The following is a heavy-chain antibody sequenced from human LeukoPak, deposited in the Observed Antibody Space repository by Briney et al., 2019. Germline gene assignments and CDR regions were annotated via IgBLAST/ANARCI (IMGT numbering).Heavy chain of an antibody. CDR3: ASRYSSGWPEDSFDY. J-gene: IGHJ4*02. Sequence: PSETLSLTCAVYGGSFSGYYWSWIRQPPGKGLEWLGEINHSGSTNYNPSLKSRVTISVDTSKNQFSLKLSSVTAADTAVYYCASRYSSGWPEDSFDYWGQGTLVTVSS. V-gene: IGHV4-34*01. CDR1: GGSFSGYY. D-gene: IGHD6-19*01. CDR2: INHSGST.